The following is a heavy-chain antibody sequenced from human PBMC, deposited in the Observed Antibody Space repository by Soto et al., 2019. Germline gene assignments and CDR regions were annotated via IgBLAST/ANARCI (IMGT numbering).Heavy chain of an antibody. CDR2: IYPGDSDT. D-gene: IGHD1-26*01. CDR1: GYSFTSYW. CDR3: ARLAGKWELLYYYYSYGMDV. J-gene: IGHJ6*02. V-gene: IGHV5-51*01. Sequence: GESLKISCKGSGYSFTSYWIGWVRQMPGKGLEWMGIIYPGDSDTRYSPSFQGQVTISADKSISTAYLQWSSLKASDTAMYYCARLAGKWELLYYYYSYGMDVWGQGTTVTVYS.